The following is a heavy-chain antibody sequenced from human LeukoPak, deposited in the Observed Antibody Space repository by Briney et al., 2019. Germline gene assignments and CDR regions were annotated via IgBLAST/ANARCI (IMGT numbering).Heavy chain of an antibody. CDR3: ARGRYCSGGSCYSRWFDP. V-gene: IGHV4-34*01. CDR1: GGSLSGYY. D-gene: IGHD2-15*01. CDR2: IYHSEST. Sequence: SETLSLTCAVYGGSLSGYYWSWIRQPPGKGLEWIGEIYHSESTNYNPPLKSRVTISVDTSKKQFFLNLSSVTTADTAVYYCARGRYCSGGSCYSRWFDPWGQGTLVTVSS. J-gene: IGHJ5*02.